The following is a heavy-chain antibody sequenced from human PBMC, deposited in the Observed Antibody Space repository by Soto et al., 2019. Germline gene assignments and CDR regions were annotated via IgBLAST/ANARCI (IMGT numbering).Heavy chain of an antibody. CDR1: GFTFSSYA. Sequence: PGGSLRLSCAASGFTFSSYAMTWVRQAPGKGLEWVSAISGSGGSTHYADSVKGRFTISRDNSKNTLYLQMNSLRAEDTAVYYCGRGLEWFGERAGMDVWGQGTTVTVYS. V-gene: IGHV3-23*01. CDR2: ISGSGGST. J-gene: IGHJ6*02. D-gene: IGHD3-10*01. CDR3: GRGLEWFGERAGMDV.